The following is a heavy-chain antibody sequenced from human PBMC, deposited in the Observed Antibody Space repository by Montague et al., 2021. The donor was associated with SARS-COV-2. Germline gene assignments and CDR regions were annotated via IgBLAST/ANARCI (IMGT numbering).Heavy chain of an antibody. Sequence: SLRLSCAASGFTFSGTYSMNWVRQAPGKGLEWVAFISSSSSTIYYADSVKGRFTASRDNAKNSLYLQMNSLRDEDTAVYYCARSTIHGYFDYW. CDR2: ISSSSSTI. CDR1: GFTFSGTYS. J-gene: IGHJ4*01. D-gene: IGHD3-3*01. V-gene: IGHV3-48*02. CDR3: ARSTIHGYFDY.